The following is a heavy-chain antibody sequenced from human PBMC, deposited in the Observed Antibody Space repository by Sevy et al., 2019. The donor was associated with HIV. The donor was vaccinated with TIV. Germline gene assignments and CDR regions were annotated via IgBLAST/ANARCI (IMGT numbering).Heavy chain of an antibody. V-gene: IGHV4-59*08. Sequence: SETLSLTCTVTGGPISGSSWSWIRQPPGKGLEWIGNVLASDITNYNPSLKSHVTISLDTSESQSSLILNSVTAADTAVYYCARHVAYGDYVPNDPPLDYWGRGILVTVSS. CDR3: ARHVAYGDYVPNDPPLDY. D-gene: IGHD4-17*01. J-gene: IGHJ4*01. CDR1: GGPISGSS. CDR2: VLASDIT.